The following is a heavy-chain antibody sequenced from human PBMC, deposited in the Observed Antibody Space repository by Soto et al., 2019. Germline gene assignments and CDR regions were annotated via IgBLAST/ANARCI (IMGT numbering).Heavy chain of an antibody. CDR2: GTGTGGRA. Sequence: PGGSLRLSCAASGLTSSSNTMTWAAPSPGKRLEWVSGGTGTGGRADYADSSKDRFTIRRDKSTNTLYLKMNSLRAEDTAVYYCARGAADSDTALEFWGQGTRDTAPQ. CDR1: GLTSSSNT. J-gene: IGHJ4*02. D-gene: IGHD2-21*02. CDR3: ARGAADSDTALEF. V-gene: IGHV3-23*01.